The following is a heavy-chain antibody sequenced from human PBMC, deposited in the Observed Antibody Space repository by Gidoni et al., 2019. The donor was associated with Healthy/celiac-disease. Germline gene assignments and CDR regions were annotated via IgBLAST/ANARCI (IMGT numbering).Heavy chain of an antibody. CDR2: ISNNNNYT. D-gene: IGHD1-26*01. Sequence: QVQPVESGGGLVKPGGSLRLSCAASGFTFRYYYMSWIRQAPGKGLGWVSYISNNNNYTNYADSVKGRFTISRDNAKNSLYLQMNSLRAEDTAVYYCATMGLYYYYMDVWGKGTTVTVSS. CDR1: GFTFRYYY. J-gene: IGHJ6*03. V-gene: IGHV3-11*06. CDR3: ATMGLYYYYMDV.